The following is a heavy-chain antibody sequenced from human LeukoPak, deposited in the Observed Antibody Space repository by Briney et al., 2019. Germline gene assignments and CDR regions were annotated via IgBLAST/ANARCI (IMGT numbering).Heavy chain of an antibody. CDR2: ISSSSSYI. Sequence: PGGSLRLSCAASGFTFSSYSMNWVRQAPGKGLEWVSSISSSSSYIYYADSVKGRFTISRDNAKNSLYLQMNSLRAEDTAVYYCASFDGSGSPCIDYWGQGTLVTVSS. D-gene: IGHD3-10*01. CDR1: GFTFSSYS. J-gene: IGHJ4*02. V-gene: IGHV3-21*01. CDR3: ASFDGSGSPCIDY.